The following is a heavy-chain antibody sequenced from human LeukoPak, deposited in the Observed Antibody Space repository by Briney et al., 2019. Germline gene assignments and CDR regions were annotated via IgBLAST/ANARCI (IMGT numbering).Heavy chain of an antibody. CDR2: IKYDGSEK. CDR1: GCTVGGYW. V-gene: IGHV3-7*01. CDR3: ARDGVSSSPDFDY. D-gene: IGHD6-6*01. J-gene: IGHJ4*02. Sequence: GPTLRLSCGASGCTVGGYWMYWVRQAPGKGLEWVANIKYDGSEKNYVDSVKGRFTISRDNAKNSLYLQMNSLRAEDTAVYYCARDGVSSSPDFDYWGQGTLVTVSS.